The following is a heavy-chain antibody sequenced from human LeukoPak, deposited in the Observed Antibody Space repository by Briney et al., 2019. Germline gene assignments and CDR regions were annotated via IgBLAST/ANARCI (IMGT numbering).Heavy chain of an antibody. V-gene: IGHV3-33*06. J-gene: IGHJ4*02. CDR3: AKDSGIAVAGTDY. CDR2: IWYDGTNK. D-gene: IGHD6-13*01. CDR1: GFTFSAYS. Sequence: PGGSLRLSCAASGFTFSAYSMNWVRQAPGKGLEWVADIWYDGTNKYYADSVKGRFTISRDNSRKTLYLQMNGLRAEDTALYYCAKDSGIAVAGTDYWGQGTLVTVSS.